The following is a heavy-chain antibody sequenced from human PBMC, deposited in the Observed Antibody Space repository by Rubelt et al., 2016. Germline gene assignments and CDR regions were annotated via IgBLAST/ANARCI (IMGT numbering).Heavy chain of an antibody. CDR1: GYTLTELS. J-gene: IGHJ4*02. D-gene: IGHD3-10*01. V-gene: IGHV1-24*01. CDR3: ATRSLWFGEIDRYFDY. Sequence: QVQLVQSGAEVKKPGASVKVSCKVSGYTLTELSMHWVRQAPGKGLEWMGGFDPEAGATIYAQKFQGRVTMTEDTSTDTAYMEMSSLRSEDTAVYYCATRSLWFGEIDRYFDYWGQGTLVTVSS. CDR2: FDPEAGAT.